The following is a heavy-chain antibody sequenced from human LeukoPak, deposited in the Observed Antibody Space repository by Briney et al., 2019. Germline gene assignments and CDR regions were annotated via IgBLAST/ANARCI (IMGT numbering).Heavy chain of an antibody. J-gene: IGHJ6*02. Sequence: ASVKVSCKASGYTFTSYGISWVRQAPGQGLEWMGWISAYNGNTNYAQKLQGRVTMTTDTSTSTAYMELRSLSSDDTAVYYCARCVGVVPAAPRYYGMDVWGQGTTVTVSS. D-gene: IGHD2-2*01. V-gene: IGHV1-18*01. CDR2: ISAYNGNT. CDR3: ARCVGVVPAAPRYYGMDV. CDR1: GYTFTSYG.